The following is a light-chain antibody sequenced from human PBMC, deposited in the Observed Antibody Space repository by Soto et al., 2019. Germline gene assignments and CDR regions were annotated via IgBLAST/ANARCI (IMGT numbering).Light chain of an antibody. Sequence: EIVLTQSPGTLSLSPGERATLSCRASQSVSNNYLAWYQQKPGQAPRLLIYGASNRATGIPDRFSGSGSGTDFTLTSSRLDHEDFAVYYCQQYGSSGTFGQGTKVEIK. CDR1: QSVSNNY. CDR2: GAS. CDR3: QQYGSSGT. V-gene: IGKV3-20*01. J-gene: IGKJ1*01.